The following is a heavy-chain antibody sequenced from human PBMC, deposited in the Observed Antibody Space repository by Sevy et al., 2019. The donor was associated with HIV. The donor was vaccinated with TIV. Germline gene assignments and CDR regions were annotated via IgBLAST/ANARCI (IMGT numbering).Heavy chain of an antibody. Sequence: ASVKVSCKAPGYTFTGYYMHWVRQAPGQGLEWMGWINPNSGGTNYAQKFQGRVTMTRDTSISTAYMGLSRLRSDDTAVYYCARVDSSGNWFDPWGQGTLVTVSS. D-gene: IGHD6-19*01. CDR2: INPNSGGT. V-gene: IGHV1-2*02. CDR1: GYTFTGYY. CDR3: ARVDSSGNWFDP. J-gene: IGHJ5*02.